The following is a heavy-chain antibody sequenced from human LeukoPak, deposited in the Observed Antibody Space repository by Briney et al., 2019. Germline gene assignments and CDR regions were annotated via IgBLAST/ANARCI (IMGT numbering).Heavy chain of an antibody. CDR1: GFTFSTHA. CDR2: ISGSGGST. CDR3: AKDLSCSSTSCYTCWFDP. D-gene: IGHD2-2*02. Sequence: GGSLRLSCVASGFTFSTHAMSWVRLAPGKGLEWVSAISGSGGSTYYAGSVKGRFTISRDNSKNTLYLQMNSLRAEDTAVYYCAKDLSCSSTSCYTCWFDPWGQGTLVTVSS. J-gene: IGHJ5*02. V-gene: IGHV3-23*01.